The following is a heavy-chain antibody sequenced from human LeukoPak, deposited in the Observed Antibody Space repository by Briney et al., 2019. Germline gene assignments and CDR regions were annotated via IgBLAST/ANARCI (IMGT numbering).Heavy chain of an antibody. J-gene: IGHJ3*02. CDR2: IYTSGST. CDR3: ARSPDYDSSGYYEDDASDI. D-gene: IGHD3-22*01. V-gene: IGHV4-4*07. Sequence: PSETLSLTCTVSGGSISSYYWSWIRQPAGKGLEWIGRIYTSGSTNYNPSLKSRVTMSVDTSKNQFSLKLSSVTAADTAEYYCARSPDYDSSGYYEDDASDIWGQGTMVTVSS. CDR1: GGSISSYY.